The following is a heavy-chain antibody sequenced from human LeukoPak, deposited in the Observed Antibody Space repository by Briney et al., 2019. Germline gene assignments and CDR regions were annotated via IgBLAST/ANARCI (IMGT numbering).Heavy chain of an antibody. CDR1: GGSFSGYY. Sequence: SETLSLTCAVYGGSFSGYYWSWIRQPPGKGLEWIGEINHSGSTNYNPSLRGRVTMSVDTSKNQFSLSLTSVTAADTAVYYCARGAPYCGGDCSVYFDYWGQGRLVTVSS. J-gene: IGHJ4*02. CDR3: ARGAPYCGGDCSVYFDY. CDR2: INHSGST. D-gene: IGHD2-21*02. V-gene: IGHV4-34*01.